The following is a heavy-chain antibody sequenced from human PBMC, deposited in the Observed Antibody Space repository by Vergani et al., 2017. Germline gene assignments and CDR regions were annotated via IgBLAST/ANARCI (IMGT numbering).Heavy chain of an antibody. CDR2: IYYSGST. J-gene: IGHJ4*02. CDR1: GGSISSYY. CDR3: ASAYSRGDGYLDY. Sequence: QVQLQESGPGLVKPSETLSLTCTVSGGSISSYYWSWIRQPPGKGLEWIGYIYYSGSTNYNPALKSRVTISVDTSKNQFSLKLSSVTAADTAVYYCASAYSRGDGYLDYWGQGTLVTVSS. V-gene: IGHV4-59*01. D-gene: IGHD5-24*01.